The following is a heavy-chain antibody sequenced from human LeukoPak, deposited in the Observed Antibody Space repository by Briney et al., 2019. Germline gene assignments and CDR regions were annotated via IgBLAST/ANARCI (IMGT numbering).Heavy chain of an antibody. V-gene: IGHV5-51*01. J-gene: IGHJ4*02. CDR1: GYSFINYW. Sequence: GESLKISCKGSGYSFINYWIGWVRQMPGKGLEWMGIIYPGDSDTRYSPSFQGQVTISADKSISTAYLQWSSLKASDTAMYYCARMGRASKSAGSSLDYWGQGTLVTVSS. CDR2: IYPGDSDT. D-gene: IGHD1-26*01. CDR3: ARMGRASKSAGSSLDY.